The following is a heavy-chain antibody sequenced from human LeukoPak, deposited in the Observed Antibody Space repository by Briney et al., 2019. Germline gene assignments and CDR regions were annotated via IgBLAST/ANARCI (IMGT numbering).Heavy chain of an antibody. D-gene: IGHD1-14*01. CDR2: LSDSGAGK. CDR3: AKSLSSSGIIKAGLEY. J-gene: IGHJ4*02. V-gene: IGHV3-23*01. CDR1: GFTFSSLP. Sequence: GGSLRLSCAASGFTFSSLPMSWVRQAPGKGLEWVSSLSDSGAGKVYADSVKGRFTISRDNSKNTLYLQMNSLRAEDTAAYHCAKSLSSSGIIKAGLEYWGQGMLVTVSS.